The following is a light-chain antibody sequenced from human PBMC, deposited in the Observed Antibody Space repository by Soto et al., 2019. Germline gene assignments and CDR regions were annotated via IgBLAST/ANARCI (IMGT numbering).Light chain of an antibody. CDR3: QSYDSSLSGWV. J-gene: IGLJ3*02. CDR1: SSDVGGYNH. V-gene: IGLV2-14*01. Sequence: QSALTQPASVSGSPGQSITISCTGTSSDVGGYNHVSWYQHHPGKAPKLMIYEVSNRPSGVSNRFSGSKSGYTASLTISGLQAEDEADYYCQSYDSSLSGWVFGGGTKVTVL. CDR2: EVS.